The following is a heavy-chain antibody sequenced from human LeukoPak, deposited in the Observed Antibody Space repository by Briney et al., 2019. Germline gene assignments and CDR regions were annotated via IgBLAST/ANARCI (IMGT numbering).Heavy chain of an antibody. CDR1: GGSISSYY. CDR2: IYYSGST. V-gene: IGHV4-59*08. J-gene: IGHJ6*02. Sequence: SETLSLTCTVSGGSISSYYWSWIRQPPGKGLEWIGYIYYSGSTNYDPSLKSRVTMSVDTSKNQFSLKLSSVTAADTAVYYCARRRNDILTGPYYYYYGMDVWGQGTTVTVSS. CDR3: ARRRNDILTGPYYYYYGMDV. D-gene: IGHD3-9*01.